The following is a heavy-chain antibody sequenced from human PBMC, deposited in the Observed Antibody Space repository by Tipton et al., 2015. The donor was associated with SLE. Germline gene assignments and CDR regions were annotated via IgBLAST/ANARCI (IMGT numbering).Heavy chain of an antibody. J-gene: IGHJ4*02. CDR1: GFTFSDYY. Sequence: SLRLSCAASGFTFSDYYMSWIRQAPGKGLEWVSYISSSSSYTNYADSVKGRFTISRDNAKNSLYLQMNSLRAEDTAVYYCTTESIAVAGKIDYWGQGTLVTVSS. CDR3: TTESIAVAGKIDY. CDR2: ISSSSSYT. D-gene: IGHD6-19*01. V-gene: IGHV3-11*03.